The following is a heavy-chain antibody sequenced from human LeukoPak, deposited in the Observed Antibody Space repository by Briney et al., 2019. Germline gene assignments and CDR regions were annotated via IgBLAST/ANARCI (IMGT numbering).Heavy chain of an antibody. D-gene: IGHD7-27*01. CDR1: GFSFSKYG. V-gene: IGHV3-30*02. Sequence: GGSLRLSCAASGFSFSKYGMHWVRRAPGKGLEWVAFIRNDGSDKYYADSVGGRSTISRDESKNTVYLQMNSLRAEDTAVYYCAKDANWGFADWGQGTLVIVSS. J-gene: IGHJ4*02. CDR2: IRNDGSDK. CDR3: AKDANWGFAD.